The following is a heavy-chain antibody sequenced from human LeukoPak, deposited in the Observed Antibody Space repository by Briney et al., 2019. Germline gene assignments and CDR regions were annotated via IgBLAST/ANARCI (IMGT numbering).Heavy chain of an antibody. Sequence: PSETLSLTCTVSGGSISSGTYYWAWIRQPPGRGLEWIGTIYHSGSTYYNPSLKTRVTISVDTSKNQFSLKLSSVTAADTAVYYCARDSRYYDFWSGYYISSNDAFDIWGQGTMVTVPS. CDR1: GGSISSGTYY. D-gene: IGHD3-3*01. CDR2: IYHSGST. J-gene: IGHJ3*02. CDR3: ARDSRYYDFWSGYYISSNDAFDI. V-gene: IGHV4-39*07.